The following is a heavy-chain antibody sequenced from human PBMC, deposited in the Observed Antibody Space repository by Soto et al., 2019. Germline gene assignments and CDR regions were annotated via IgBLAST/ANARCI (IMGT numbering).Heavy chain of an antibody. CDR1: GDTFNKYA. Sequence: DLEQSGAEVKTLGSSVKVSCKASGDTFNKYAISWVRQAPGQGLEWMGGIIPIFGTANYAPQFQDRVTITAEEATSTAYMELTSLKTDDTAVYFCARGARFLEWLSFDHWGQGTLVTVSS. CDR3: ARGARFLEWLSFDH. J-gene: IGHJ4*02. CDR2: IIPIFGTA. D-gene: IGHD3-3*01. V-gene: IGHV1-69*01.